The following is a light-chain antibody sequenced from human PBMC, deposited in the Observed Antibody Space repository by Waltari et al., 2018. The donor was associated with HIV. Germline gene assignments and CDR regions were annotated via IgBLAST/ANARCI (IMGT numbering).Light chain of an antibody. CDR2: EVS. Sequence: QSALTQPASVSGSPGQSITISCTGTSSDVGSYNLVSWYQQHPGKAPKLMIYEVSKRPSGVSNRFSGSTSGNTASLTISGRQAEDEADYYCCSYAGSSTYVFGTGTKVTVL. CDR3: CSYAGSSTYV. J-gene: IGLJ1*01. CDR1: SSDVGSYNL. V-gene: IGLV2-23*02.